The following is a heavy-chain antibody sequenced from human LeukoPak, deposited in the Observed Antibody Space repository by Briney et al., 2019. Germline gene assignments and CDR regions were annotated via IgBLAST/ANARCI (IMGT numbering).Heavy chain of an antibody. CDR2: ISSNGGST. D-gene: IGHD6-19*01. CDR3: VSSGWSVIGYFQH. CDR1: VFTIRNYA. J-gene: IGHJ1*01. V-gene: IGHV3-64D*06. Sequence: GGSLRLSCSASVFTIRNYAMHWVRQAPGKGLEYVSAISSNGGSTYYADSVKGRFTISRDNYKNTLYLQMSSLRAEDTAVYYCVSSGWSVIGYFQHWGQGTLVTVSS.